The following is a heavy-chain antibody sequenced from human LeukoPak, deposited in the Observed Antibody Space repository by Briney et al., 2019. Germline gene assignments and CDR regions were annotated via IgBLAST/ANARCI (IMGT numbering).Heavy chain of an antibody. CDR3: AKPEGVATQNPLFDY. CDR2: ISYDGSNK. V-gene: IGHV3-30*18. Sequence: GGSLRLSCAASGFTFSSYGMHWVRQAPGKGLEWVAVISYDGSNKYYADSVKGRFTISRDSSRNTLYLQMNSLRAEDTAVYYCAKPEGVATQNPLFDYWGQGTLVTVSS. CDR1: GFTFSSYG. J-gene: IGHJ4*02. D-gene: IGHD5-12*01.